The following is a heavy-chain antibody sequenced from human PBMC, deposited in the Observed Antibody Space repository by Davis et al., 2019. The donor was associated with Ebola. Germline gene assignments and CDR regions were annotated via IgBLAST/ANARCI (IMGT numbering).Heavy chain of an antibody. Sequence: SETLSLTCAVYGGSFSGYYWSWIRQPPGKGLEWIGEINHSGSTNYNPSLKSRVTISVDKSKNQFSLKLSSVTAADTAVYYCARDPTYYDFWSGDYYYYGMDVWGQGTTVTVSS. CDR3: ARDPTYYDFWSGDYYYYGMDV. D-gene: IGHD3-3*01. CDR2: INHSGST. J-gene: IGHJ6*02. V-gene: IGHV4-34*01. CDR1: GGSFSGYY.